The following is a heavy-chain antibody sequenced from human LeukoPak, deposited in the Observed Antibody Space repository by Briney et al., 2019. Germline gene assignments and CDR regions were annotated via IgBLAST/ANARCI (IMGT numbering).Heavy chain of an antibody. CDR2: IRYDGSNK. Sequence: PGGSLRLSCAASGFTFSSYGMHWVRQAPGKGLEWVAFIRYDGSNKYYADSVKGRFTISRDNSKNTLYLQMNSLRAEDTAVYYCAKDRVYYDSSGAFDYWGQGTLVTVSS. V-gene: IGHV3-30*02. D-gene: IGHD3-22*01. CDR3: AKDRVYYDSSGAFDY. J-gene: IGHJ4*02. CDR1: GFTFSSYG.